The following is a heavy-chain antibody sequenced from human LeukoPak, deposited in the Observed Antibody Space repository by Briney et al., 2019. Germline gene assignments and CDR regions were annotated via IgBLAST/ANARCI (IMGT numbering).Heavy chain of an antibody. J-gene: IGHJ3*02. CDR3: ARGYSSTWSDAFDI. CDR2: IYHSGST. Sequence: SETLSLTCAVSGGSISSSNWWSWVRQPPGKGLEWIGEIYHSGSTNYNPSLKSRVAISLDKSKNQFSLRLNSVTAADTAVFYCARGYSSTWSDAFDIWGQGTMVTVSS. D-gene: IGHD6-19*01. CDR1: GGSISSSNW. V-gene: IGHV4-4*02.